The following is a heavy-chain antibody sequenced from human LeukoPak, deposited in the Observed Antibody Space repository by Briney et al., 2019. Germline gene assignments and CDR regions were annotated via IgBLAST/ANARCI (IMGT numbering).Heavy chain of an antibody. CDR2: ISSSSSTI. D-gene: IGHD3-3*01. Sequence: GGSLRLSCAASGFTFSSYSMNWVRQAPGKGLEWVSYISSSSSTIYYADSVKGRFTISRDNAKNSLYLQMNSLRAEDTAVYYCARDRYDFWSGYYGPDAFDIWSQGTMVTVSS. J-gene: IGHJ3*02. CDR3: ARDRYDFWSGYYGPDAFDI. V-gene: IGHV3-48*01. CDR1: GFTFSSYS.